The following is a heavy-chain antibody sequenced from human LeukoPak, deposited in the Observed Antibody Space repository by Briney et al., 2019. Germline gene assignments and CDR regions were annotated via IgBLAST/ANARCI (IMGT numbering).Heavy chain of an antibody. CDR1: GYTFATYW. J-gene: IGHJ4*02. CDR2: IYPNDYDT. CDR3: VRRTTGEYYFDY. Sequence: GESLKISCKASGYTFATYWIAWVRQMPGKGLEWMGIIYPNDYDTRYSPSFQGQVTISADKSISTASLQWTSLKASDTAMYYCVRRTTGEYYFDYWGQGTLVTVSS. V-gene: IGHV5-51*01. D-gene: IGHD7-27*01.